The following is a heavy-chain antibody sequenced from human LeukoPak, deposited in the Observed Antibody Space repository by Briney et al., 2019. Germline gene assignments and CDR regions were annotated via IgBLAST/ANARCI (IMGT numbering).Heavy chain of an antibody. CDR2: INHSGST. CDR3: ARANHCSSTSCYLYYYYGTDV. D-gene: IGHD2-2*01. V-gene: IGHV4-34*01. Sequence: GSLRLSCAASGFTFSSYAMSWIRQPPGKGLEWIGEINHSGSTNYNPSLKSRVTISVDTSKNQFSLKLSSVTAADTAVYYCARANHCSSTSCYLYYYYGTDVWGQGTTVTVSS. J-gene: IGHJ6*02. CDR1: GFTFSSYA.